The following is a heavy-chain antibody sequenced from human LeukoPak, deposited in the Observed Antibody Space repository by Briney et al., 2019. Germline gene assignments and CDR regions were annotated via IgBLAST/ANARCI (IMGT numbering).Heavy chain of an antibody. J-gene: IGHJ4*02. Sequence: SETLSLTCAVPGSSFRSHYWSWIRQSPGEGLEWIGNVDSSGTTNYNPSLRSRVSISLDTSKNQFSLKLSSVTAADTAVYYCASDRYCSSTSCYTVGYWGQGTLVTVSS. CDR3: ASDRYCSSTSCYTVGY. CDR2: VDSSGTT. CDR1: GSSFRSHY. D-gene: IGHD2-2*02. V-gene: IGHV4-4*08.